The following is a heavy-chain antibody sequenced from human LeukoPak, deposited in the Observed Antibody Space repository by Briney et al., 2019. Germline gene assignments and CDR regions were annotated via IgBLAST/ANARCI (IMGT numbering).Heavy chain of an antibody. V-gene: IGHV4-38-2*01. CDR3: ARGPNGMSYSSGWYGSYYYYYYMDV. CDR2: IYHSGST. CDR1: GYSISSGYY. J-gene: IGHJ6*03. D-gene: IGHD6-19*01. Sequence: SETLSLTCAVSGYSISSGYYWGWIRQPPGKGLEWIGSIYHSGSTYYNPSLKSRVTISVDTSKNQFSLKLSSVTAADTAVYYCARGPNGMSYSSGWYGSYYYYYYMDVWGKGTTVTVSS.